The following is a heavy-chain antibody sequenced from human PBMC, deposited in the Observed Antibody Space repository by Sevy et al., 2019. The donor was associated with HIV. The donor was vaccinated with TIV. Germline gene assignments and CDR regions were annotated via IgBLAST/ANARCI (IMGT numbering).Heavy chain of an antibody. J-gene: IGHJ4*02. Sequence: GGSLRLSCAASGFTFSSYAMSWVRQAPGKGLEWVSTISSRGGSTYYADSVKGRFTISRENSKKTLSLLMNSLGAEETALYYCAKAGVAVAGTFDLFYFDYWGQGTLVTVSS. CDR3: AKAGVAVAGTFDLFYFDY. V-gene: IGHV3-23*01. CDR1: GFTFSSYA. CDR2: ISSRGGST. D-gene: IGHD6-19*01.